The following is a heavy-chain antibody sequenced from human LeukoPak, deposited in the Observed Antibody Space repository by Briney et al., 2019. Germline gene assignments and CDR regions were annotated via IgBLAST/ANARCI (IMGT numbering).Heavy chain of an antibody. CDR1: GYTFTGYY. J-gene: IGHJ4*02. D-gene: IGHD3-10*01. Sequence: ASVKVSCKASGYTFTGYYVHWVRQAPGQGLEWMGWINPNSGVTKIPQKFQGRVTMTRDTSINTAYMELSSPRSDDTASYYCAREDNNGGFYWGQGTLVTVSS. V-gene: IGHV1-2*02. CDR2: INPNSGVT. CDR3: AREDNNGGFY.